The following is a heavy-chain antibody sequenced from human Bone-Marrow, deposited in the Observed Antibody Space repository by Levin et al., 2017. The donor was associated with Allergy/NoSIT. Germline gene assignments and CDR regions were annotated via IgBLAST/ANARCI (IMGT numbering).Heavy chain of an antibody. V-gene: IGHV3-11*05. J-gene: IGHJ4*02. CDR2: ISETSSYT. Sequence: KHGESLKISCAASGFTFSDYYMAWIRQAPGKGLEWISCISETSSYTKYADSVKGRFTVSRDNAGNSLHLQMSSLTAEDTAVYYCARGRVRGYTYGFAYWGRGTLLTVSS. CDR3: ARGRVRGYTYGFAY. D-gene: IGHD5-12*01. CDR1: GFTFSDYY.